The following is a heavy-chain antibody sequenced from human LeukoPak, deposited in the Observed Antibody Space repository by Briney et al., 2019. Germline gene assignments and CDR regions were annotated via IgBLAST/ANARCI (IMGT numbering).Heavy chain of an antibody. Sequence: GGSLRLSCAVSGFTFSNYWMSWVRQAPGKGLEWVAYIKQDGSEKYYVDSVKGRFTISRDNAKNSLYLQMNSLRAEDTAVYYCAGVVRFLEYVWGQGTTVTVSS. J-gene: IGHJ6*02. D-gene: IGHD3-3*01. CDR2: IKQDGSEK. CDR3: AGVVRFLEYV. CDR1: GFTFSNYW. V-gene: IGHV3-7*01.